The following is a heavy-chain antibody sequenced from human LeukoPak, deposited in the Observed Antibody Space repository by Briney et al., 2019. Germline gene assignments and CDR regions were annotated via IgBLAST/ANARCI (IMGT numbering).Heavy chain of an antibody. D-gene: IGHD6-13*01. V-gene: IGHV3-66*02. CDR1: ELSVSDNS. Sequence: GGSLRLSCAASELSVSDNSLSWVRQAPGKGLQWVSLIYSGGRTYYADSVKGRFTISRDNSKNTLYLQMNSLRAEDTAVYYCAKGKSSSWYGSYFDYWGQGTLVTVSS. J-gene: IGHJ4*02. CDR3: AKGKSSSWYGSYFDY. CDR2: IYSGGRT.